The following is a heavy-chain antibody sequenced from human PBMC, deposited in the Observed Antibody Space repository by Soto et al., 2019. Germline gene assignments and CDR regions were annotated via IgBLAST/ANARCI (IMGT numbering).Heavy chain of an antibody. V-gene: IGHV1-46*01. D-gene: IGHD2-15*01. CDR2: INPSGGST. CDR1: GYTFTSYY. Sequence: ASVKVSCKASGYTFTSYYMHWVRQAPGQGLEWMGIINPSGGSTSYAQKFQGRVTMTRDTSTSTVYMELSSLRSEDTAVYYCARDRGSTTVGTDIVVVVAATFSFDIWGQGTMVTVS. J-gene: IGHJ3*02. CDR3: ARDRGSTTVGTDIVVVVAATFSFDI.